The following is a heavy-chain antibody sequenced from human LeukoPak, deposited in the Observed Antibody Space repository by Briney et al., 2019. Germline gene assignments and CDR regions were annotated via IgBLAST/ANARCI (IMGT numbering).Heavy chain of an antibody. Sequence: PSETLSLTCTVSGGSVNSGNYYWGWIRQPPGKGLEWIGYIYYSGSTYYNPSLKSRVTISVDTSKNQFSLKLSSVTAADTAVYYCARREDGRYTIDYWGQGTRVTVSS. CDR2: IYYSGST. D-gene: IGHD5-24*01. V-gene: IGHV4-39*01. CDR3: ARREDGRYTIDY. CDR1: GGSVNSGNYY. J-gene: IGHJ4*02.